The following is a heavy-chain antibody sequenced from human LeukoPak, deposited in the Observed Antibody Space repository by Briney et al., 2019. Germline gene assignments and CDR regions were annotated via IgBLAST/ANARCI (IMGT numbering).Heavy chain of an antibody. J-gene: IGHJ4*02. CDR3: ARWGKDHYDILTGLDY. Sequence: SETLSLTCTVSGGSIRGYYWSWIRQPPGKGLEWIGYIYYSGSTNYNPSLKSRVTMSVDTSKNQFSLKLSSVTAADTAVYYCARWGKDHYDILTGLDYWGQGTLVTVSS. CDR2: IYYSGST. V-gene: IGHV4-59*12. D-gene: IGHD3-9*01. CDR1: GGSIRGYY.